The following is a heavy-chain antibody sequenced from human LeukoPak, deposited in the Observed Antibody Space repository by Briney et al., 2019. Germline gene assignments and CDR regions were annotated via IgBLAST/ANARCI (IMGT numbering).Heavy chain of an antibody. Sequence: SETLSLTCAVYGGSFNDYYWSWIRQPPGKGLEWIGEINQNGGTTYNPSLKSRSTLSVDTSKMQFSLKLTSVTAADTAVYYCGSRRTAMFGVIKGPIDYWGQGTLVTVSS. CDR2: INQNGGT. V-gene: IGHV4-34*01. CDR3: GSRRTAMFGVIKGPIDY. D-gene: IGHD3-3*01. J-gene: IGHJ4*02. CDR1: GGSFNDYY.